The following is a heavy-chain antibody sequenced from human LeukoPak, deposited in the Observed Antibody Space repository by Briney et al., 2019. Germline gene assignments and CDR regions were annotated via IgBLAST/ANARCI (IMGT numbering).Heavy chain of an antibody. CDR2: IYHSGST. D-gene: IGHD3-22*01. Sequence: SETLSLTCTVSGYSISSGYYWGWIRQPPRKGLEWIGSIYHSGSTYYNPSLKSRVTISVDTSKNQFSLKLSSVTAADTAVYYCARLDSSGYWFDPWGQGTLVTVSS. J-gene: IGHJ5*02. CDR1: GYSISSGYY. CDR3: ARLDSSGYWFDP. V-gene: IGHV4-38-2*02.